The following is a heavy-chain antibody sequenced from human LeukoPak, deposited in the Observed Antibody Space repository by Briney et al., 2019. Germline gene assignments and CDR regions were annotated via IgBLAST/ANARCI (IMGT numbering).Heavy chain of an antibody. CDR2: INHSGST. V-gene: IGHV4-34*01. CDR3: ARRGLPSTVNYYYYYYMDV. J-gene: IGHJ6*03. D-gene: IGHD4-17*01. Sequence: SETLSLTCAVYGGSFSGYYWSWIRQPPGKGLEWIGEINHSGSTNYNPSLKSRVTISVDTSKNQFSLKLSSVTAADTAVYYCARRGLPSTVNYYYYYYMDVWGKGTTVTISS. CDR1: GGSFSGYY.